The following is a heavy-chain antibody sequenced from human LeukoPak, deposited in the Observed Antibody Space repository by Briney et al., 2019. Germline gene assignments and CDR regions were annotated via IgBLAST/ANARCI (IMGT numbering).Heavy chain of an antibody. D-gene: IGHD2-2*02. J-gene: IGHJ4*02. CDR3: ARRIVVVPAAIHHFDY. Sequence: GSLRPSCAASGFTFSSYSMNWVRQAPGKGLEWIGEINHSGSTNYNPSLKSRVTISVDTSKNQFSLKLSSVTAADTAVYYCARRIVVVPAAIHHFDYWGQGTLVTVSS. CDR2: INHSGST. CDR1: GFTFSSYS. V-gene: IGHV4-34*01.